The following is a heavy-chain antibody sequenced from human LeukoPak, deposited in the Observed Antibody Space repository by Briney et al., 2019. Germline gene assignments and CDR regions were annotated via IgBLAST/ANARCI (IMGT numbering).Heavy chain of an antibody. D-gene: IGHD3-3*01. CDR1: GFTVSSNY. J-gene: IGHJ5*02. V-gene: IGHV3-53*01. Sequence: PGGSLRLSCAASGFTVSSNYMSWVRRAPGKGLEWVSVIYSGGSTYYADSVKGRFTISRDNSKNTLYLQMNSLRAEDTAVYYCARGPSDFWSGYWFDPWGQGTLVTVSS. CDR3: ARGPSDFWSGYWFDP. CDR2: IYSGGST.